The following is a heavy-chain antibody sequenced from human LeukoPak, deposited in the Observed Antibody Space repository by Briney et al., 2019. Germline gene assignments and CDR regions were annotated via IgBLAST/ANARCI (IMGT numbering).Heavy chain of an antibody. V-gene: IGHV3-9*01. CDR2: ISWNSGSI. Sequence: GRSLRLSCAASGFTFDDYAMHWVRQAPGKGLEWVSGISWNSGSIGYADSVKGRFTISRDNAKNSLFLQMNSLRAEDTAVYYCARDAPDYDILTGYYIPPIDYWGQGTLVTVSS. J-gene: IGHJ4*02. CDR1: GFTFDDYA. D-gene: IGHD3-9*01. CDR3: ARDAPDYDILTGYYIPPIDY.